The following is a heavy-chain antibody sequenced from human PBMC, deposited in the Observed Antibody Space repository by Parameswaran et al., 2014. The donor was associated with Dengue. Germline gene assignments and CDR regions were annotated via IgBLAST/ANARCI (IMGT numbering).Heavy chain of an antibody. CDR2: ISSSGSTI. J-gene: IGHJ4*02. D-gene: IGHD5-18*01. CDR3: ARSGYSYGPFDY. V-gene: IGHV3-48*03. Sequence: WIRQPPGKGLEWVSYISSSGSTIYYADSVKGRFTISRDNAKNSLYLQMNSLRAEDTAVYYCARSGYSYGPFDYWGQGTLVTVSS.